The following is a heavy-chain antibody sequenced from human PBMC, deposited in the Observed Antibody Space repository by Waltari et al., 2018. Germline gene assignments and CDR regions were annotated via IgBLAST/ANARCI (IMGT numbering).Heavy chain of an antibody. J-gene: IGHJ6*02. CDR3: ARGATVDDYYGLDV. D-gene: IGHD1-26*01. V-gene: IGHV5-10-1*03. CDR1: GFNLTNYW. Sequence: EVQLVQSGAEVKKPGESLKISCKAFGFNLTNYWITWVRQMPGKGLEWMGRIDPSESYTNYRPSVEGHVTISADKSISTAYLQWGSLEASDTAIYYCARGATVDDYYGLDVWGQGTTLTVSS. CDR2: IDPSESYT.